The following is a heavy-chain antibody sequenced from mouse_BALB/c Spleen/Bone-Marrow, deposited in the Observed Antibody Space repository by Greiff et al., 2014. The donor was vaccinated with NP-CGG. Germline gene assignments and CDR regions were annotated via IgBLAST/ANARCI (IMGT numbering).Heavy chain of an antibody. J-gene: IGHJ2*01. CDR3: AGPFDY. CDR1: GYTFTSYW. V-gene: IGHV1S81*02. Sequence: LVESGAELVKPWASVKLSCKASGYTFTSYWMHWVKQRPGQGLEWIGEINPSNGRTNYNEKFKSKATLTVDKSSSTAYMQLSSLTSEDSAVYYCAGPFDYWGQGTTLTVSS. CDR2: INPSNGRT.